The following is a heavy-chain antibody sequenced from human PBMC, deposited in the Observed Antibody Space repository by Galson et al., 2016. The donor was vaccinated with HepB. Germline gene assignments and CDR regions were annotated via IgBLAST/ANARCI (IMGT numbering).Heavy chain of an antibody. J-gene: IGHJ4*02. CDR1: GYTFILYS. CDR3: ARGARFLHDLDF. V-gene: IGHV1-46*01. Sequence: SVKVSCKAFGYTFILYSMVWVRQAPGQGLEWMGKVSPILGGTSYAQKFYDRVTMTTDTSTNTAYMELTNLRSEDTAVYYCARGARFLHDLDFWGQGTLVTVSS. D-gene: IGHD5-24*01. CDR2: VSPILGGT.